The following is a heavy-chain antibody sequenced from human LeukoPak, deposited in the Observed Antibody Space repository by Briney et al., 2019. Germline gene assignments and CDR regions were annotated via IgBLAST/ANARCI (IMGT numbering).Heavy chain of an antibody. CDR2: LSSSRSTM. D-gene: IGHD4-17*01. CDR1: GFTFSSYS. J-gene: IGHJ4*02. V-gene: IGHV3-48*02. CDR3: ARTVTSFYYFDY. Sequence: GGSLRLSCAASGFTFSSYSMSWVRQAPGKGLEWVSFLSSSRSTMFYADSVKGRFTISRDNAKNSLFLQMNSLRDEDTAVYYCARTVTSFYYFDYWGQGALVTV.